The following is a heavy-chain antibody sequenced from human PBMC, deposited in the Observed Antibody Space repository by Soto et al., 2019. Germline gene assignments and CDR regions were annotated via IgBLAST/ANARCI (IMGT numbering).Heavy chain of an antibody. CDR2: ISGSAGST. CDR1: GFTFSSYA. V-gene: IGHV3-23*01. Sequence: GGSLRLSCAASGFTFSSYAMSWVRQAPGKGLEWVSAISGSAGSTYYADSVKGRFTISRDNAKNSLYLQMNSLRDEDTAVYYCARDYDSSGYYDLNWFDPWGQGTLVTSPQ. CDR3: ARDYDSSGYYDLNWFDP. J-gene: IGHJ5*02. D-gene: IGHD3-22*01.